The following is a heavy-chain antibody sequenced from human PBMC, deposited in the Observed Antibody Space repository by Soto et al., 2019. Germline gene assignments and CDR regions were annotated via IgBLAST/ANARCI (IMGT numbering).Heavy chain of an antibody. J-gene: IGHJ6*02. D-gene: IGHD2-2*01. V-gene: IGHV1-69*13. CDR2: IIPIFGTA. CDR1: GGTFSSYA. CDR3: ARDRASYCSSTSCPLYYYGMDV. Sequence: EASVKVSCKAPGGTFSSYAISWVRQAPGQGLEWMGGIIPIFGTANYAQKFQGRVTITADESTSTAYMELSSLRSEDTAVYYCARDRASYCSSTSCPLYYYGMDVWGQGTTVTVSS.